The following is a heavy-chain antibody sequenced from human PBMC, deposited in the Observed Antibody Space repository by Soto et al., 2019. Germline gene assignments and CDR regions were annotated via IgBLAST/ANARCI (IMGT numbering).Heavy chain of an antibody. CDR1: GFTISSYA. J-gene: IGHJ6*02. D-gene: IGHD6-19*01. CDR2: ISASGGST. Sequence: GGSLRLSCAASGFTISSYAMSWVRQAPGEGLEWVSTISASGGSTYYADSVKGSFTISRDNSKNTLYLQMNSLRAGDTAVYYCARSSGWSHIYYYYGMDVWGQGTTVPSP. CDR3: ARSSGWSHIYYYYGMDV. V-gene: IGHV3-23*01.